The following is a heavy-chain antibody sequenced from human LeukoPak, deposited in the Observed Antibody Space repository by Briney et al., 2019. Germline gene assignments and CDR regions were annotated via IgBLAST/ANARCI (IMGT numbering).Heavy chain of an antibody. J-gene: IGHJ4*02. V-gene: IGHV3-64*01. CDR2: ISSNGGST. CDR3: ARDRGWYYDSSGYSNYFDY. D-gene: IGHD3-22*01. Sequence: PGGSLRPSCAASGFTFSSYAMHWVRQAPGKGLEYVSAISSNGGSTYYANSVKGRFTISRDNSKNTLYLQMGSLRAEDMAVYYCARDRGWYYDSSGYSNYFDYWGQGTLVTVSS. CDR1: GFTFSSYA.